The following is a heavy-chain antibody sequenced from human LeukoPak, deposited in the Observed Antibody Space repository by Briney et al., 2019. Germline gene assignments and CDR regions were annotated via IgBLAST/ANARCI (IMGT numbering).Heavy chain of an antibody. Sequence: SETLSLTCTVSGGSISSSSYYWGWIRQPPGKGLEWIGYIYYSGSTNYKPSLKSRVTISVDTSKNQFSLKLSSVTAADTAVYYCARGGYYGSGNDFRFDPWGQGTLVTVSS. CDR2: IYYSGST. J-gene: IGHJ5*02. CDR3: ARGGYYGSGNDFRFDP. V-gene: IGHV4-61*05. CDR1: GGSISSSSYY. D-gene: IGHD3-10*01.